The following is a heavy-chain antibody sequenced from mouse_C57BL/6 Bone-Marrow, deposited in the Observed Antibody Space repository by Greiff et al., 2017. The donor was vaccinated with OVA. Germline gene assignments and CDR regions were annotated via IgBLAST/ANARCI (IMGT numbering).Heavy chain of an antibody. V-gene: IGHV1-61*01. Sequence: QVQLKQPGAELVRPGSSVKLSCKASGYTFTSYWMDWVKQRPGQGLEWIGNIYPSDSETHYNQKFKDKATLTVDKSSSTAYMQLSSLTSEDSAVYYCARYYYGSRGYFDYWGQGTTLTVSS. J-gene: IGHJ2*01. D-gene: IGHD1-1*01. CDR1: GYTFTSYW. CDR2: IYPSDSET. CDR3: ARYYYGSRGYFDY.